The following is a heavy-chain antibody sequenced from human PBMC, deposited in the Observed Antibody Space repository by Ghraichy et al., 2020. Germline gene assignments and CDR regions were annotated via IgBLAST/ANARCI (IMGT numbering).Heavy chain of an antibody. V-gene: IGHV1-3*01. Sequence: ASVKVSCKASGYTFTSYALHWVRQAPGQRLEWMGWISAGNGNTKYSEKFQGRVTITRDTSASTAYMELSSLRSEDTAVYYCARVPRVLLPAAIGPPPPGWFDPWGQGTLVTVSS. CDR2: ISAGNGNT. J-gene: IGHJ5*02. CDR3: ARVPRVLLPAAIGPPPPGWFDP. D-gene: IGHD2-2*01. CDR1: GYTFTSYA.